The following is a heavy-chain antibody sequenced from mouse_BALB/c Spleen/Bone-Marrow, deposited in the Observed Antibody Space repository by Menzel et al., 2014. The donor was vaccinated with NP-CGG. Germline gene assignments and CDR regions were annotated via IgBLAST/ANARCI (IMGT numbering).Heavy chain of an antibody. CDR2: IDPENGNT. V-gene: IGHV14-1*02. CDR1: GFNIKDYY. CDR3: ARSTTATDYAMDY. Sequence: EVQRVESGAELVRPGALVKLSCKASGFNIKDYYMHWVKQRPEQGLEWIGWIDPENGNTIYDPKFQGEASITADTSSNPAYLQLSSLTSEDTAVYYCARSTTATDYAMDYWGQGTSVTVSS. D-gene: IGHD1-2*01. J-gene: IGHJ4*01.